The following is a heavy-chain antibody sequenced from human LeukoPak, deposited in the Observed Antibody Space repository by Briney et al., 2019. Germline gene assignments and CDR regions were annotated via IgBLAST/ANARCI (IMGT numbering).Heavy chain of an antibody. J-gene: IGHJ6*02. CDR3: ARDWGGEVLLWFGELLDYYYYYGMDV. V-gene: IGHV1-18*01. CDR1: GYTFTSYG. Sequence: ASVKVSCKASGYTFTSYGISWVRQAPGQGLEWMGWISAYNGNTNYAQKLQGRVTMTTDTSTSTAYMELRSLRPDDTAVYYCARDWGGEVLLWFGELLDYYYYYGMDVWGQGTTVTVSS. CDR2: ISAYNGNT. D-gene: IGHD3-10*01.